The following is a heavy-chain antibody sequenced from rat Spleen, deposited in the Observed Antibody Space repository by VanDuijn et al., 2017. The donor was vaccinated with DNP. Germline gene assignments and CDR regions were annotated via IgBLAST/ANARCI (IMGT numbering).Heavy chain of an antibody. CDR3: ARQDTTGITTY. CDR1: GFTFSNFG. V-gene: IGHV5-22*01. J-gene: IGHJ2*01. D-gene: IGHD1-9*01. CDR2: ISYEGSST. Sequence: EVRLVESGGGLVQPGRSLKLSCTASGFTFSNFGMAWVRQAPKKGLEWVASISYEGSSTYYGDSVKGRFTISRDNAKSTLYLQMNSLRSEDTATYYCARQDTTGITTYWGQGVMVTVSS.